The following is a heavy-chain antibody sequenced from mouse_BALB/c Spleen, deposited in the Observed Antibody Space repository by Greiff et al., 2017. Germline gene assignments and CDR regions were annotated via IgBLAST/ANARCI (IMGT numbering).Heavy chain of an antibody. D-gene: IGHD1-1*01. Sequence: EVMLVESGGGLVQPGGSLRLSCATSGFTFTDYYMSWVRQPPGKALEWLGFIRNKANGYTTEYSASVKGRFTISRDNSQSILYLQMNTLRAEDSATYYCARVDYYGSSYFDDWGQGTTLTVSS. CDR2: IRNKANGYTT. CDR1: GFTFTDYY. CDR3: ARVDYYGSSYFDD. J-gene: IGHJ2*01. V-gene: IGHV7-3*02.